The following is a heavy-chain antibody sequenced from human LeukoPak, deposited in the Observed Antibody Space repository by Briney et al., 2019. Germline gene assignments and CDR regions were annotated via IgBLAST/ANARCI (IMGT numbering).Heavy chain of an antibody. J-gene: IGHJ5*02. Sequence: SGTLSLTCTVSGDSISSRYWWSWVRQPTGKGLEWIGQIHNVGFTKYNPSLKSRVTISVDKSKNHFSLKLNSVTAADTALYYCASETDYSHPNWFDPWGQGILVTVSS. CDR1: GDSISSRYW. V-gene: IGHV4-4*02. D-gene: IGHD4-11*01. CDR3: ASETDYSHPNWFDP. CDR2: IHNVGFT.